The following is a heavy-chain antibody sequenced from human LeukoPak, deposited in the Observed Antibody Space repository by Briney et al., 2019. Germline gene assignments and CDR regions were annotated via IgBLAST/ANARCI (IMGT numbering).Heavy chain of an antibody. Sequence: SETLSLTCAVSGGSISSSNWWSWVRQPPGKGLEWIGEIYHSGSTNYNPSLKSRVTISVDKSKNQFSLKLSSVTAADTAVYYCARIKGYDFWSGYLDYWGQGTLVTVSS. CDR1: GGSISSSNW. V-gene: IGHV4-4*02. J-gene: IGHJ4*02. CDR2: IYHSGST. CDR3: ARIKGYDFWSGYLDY. D-gene: IGHD3-3*01.